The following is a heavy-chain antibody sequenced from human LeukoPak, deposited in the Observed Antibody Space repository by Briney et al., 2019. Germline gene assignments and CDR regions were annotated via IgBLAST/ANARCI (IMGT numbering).Heavy chain of an antibody. CDR2: MNSDGSTT. V-gene: IGHV3-74*01. Sequence: PGGSLRLSCAASGFTFSSHWMHWVRHPPGQGLVWVSRMNSDGSTTSYADSVEARFTISRDNAKNTQHPQMNSLRAEDTAVCYCVRVLMGIDDYWGQGTLVTVSS. J-gene: IGHJ4*02. D-gene: IGHD2-21*01. CDR3: VRVLMGIDDY. CDR1: GFTFSSHW.